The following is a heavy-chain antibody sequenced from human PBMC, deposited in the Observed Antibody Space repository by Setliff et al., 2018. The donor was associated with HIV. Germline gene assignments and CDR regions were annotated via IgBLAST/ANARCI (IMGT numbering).Heavy chain of an antibody. CDR2: IYYSGTT. D-gene: IGHD3-22*01. CDR1: GGSISSYY. Sequence: SETLSLTCTVSGGSISSYYWTWIRQPPGKGLEWIGYIYYSGTTNYNPSLRSRVTISVATSKNQFSLKLSSVTAADTAVYYCARLQDSSGYYRYWGQGTLVTVSS. J-gene: IGHJ4*02. CDR3: ARLQDSSGYYRY. V-gene: IGHV4-59*08.